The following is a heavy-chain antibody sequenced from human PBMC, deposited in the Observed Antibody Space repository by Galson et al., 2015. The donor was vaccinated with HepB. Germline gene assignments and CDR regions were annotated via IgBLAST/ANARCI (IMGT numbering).Heavy chain of an antibody. CDR3: ARDFGKGAVASRHFDY. J-gene: IGHJ4*02. Sequence: SLRLSCAASGFTFSSYAMHWVRQAPGKGLEWVAVISYDGSNKYYADSVKGRFTISRDNSKNTLYLQMNSLRAEDTAVYYCARDFGKGAVASRHFDYWGQGTLVTVSS. D-gene: IGHD6-19*01. CDR2: ISYDGSNK. CDR1: GFTFSSYA. V-gene: IGHV3-30-3*01.